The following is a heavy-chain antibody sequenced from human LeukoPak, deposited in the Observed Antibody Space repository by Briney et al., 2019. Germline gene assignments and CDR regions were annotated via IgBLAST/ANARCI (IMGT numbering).Heavy chain of an antibody. Sequence: NPSETLSLTCTVSGGSISSYYWSWLRQPPGKGLEWLGYIYYSGSTNYNPSLKSRVTISVDTSKNQFSLKLSSVTAADTAVYYCAGGHLYAVVGLILFDPWGQGTLVTVSS. V-gene: IGHV4-59*01. D-gene: IGHD6-19*01. J-gene: IGHJ5*02. CDR3: AGGHLYAVVGLILFDP. CDR2: IYYSGST. CDR1: GGSISSYY.